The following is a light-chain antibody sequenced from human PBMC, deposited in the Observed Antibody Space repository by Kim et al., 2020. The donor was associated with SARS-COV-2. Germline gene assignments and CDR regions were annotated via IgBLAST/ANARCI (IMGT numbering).Light chain of an antibody. V-gene: IGKV1-12*01. CDR1: LGICTW. Sequence: AFVGDRFTITCLSSLGICTWLACYRLRPGKAPELLIYAASDLQYGVPSRFTVGGSATHFTLTINSLQPEDFATYYCQQSYSLPLTFGPGTKVDIK. CDR3: QQSYSLPLT. J-gene: IGKJ3*01. CDR2: AAS.